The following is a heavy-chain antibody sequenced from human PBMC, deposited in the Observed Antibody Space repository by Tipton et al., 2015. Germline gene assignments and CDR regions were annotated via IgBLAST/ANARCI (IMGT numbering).Heavy chain of an antibody. D-gene: IGHD5-24*01. CDR3: ARQWLQLQSWFDP. J-gene: IGHJ5*02. V-gene: IGHV4-4*02. CDR1: GDSISSISW. CDR2: IHHGGTS. Sequence: TLSLTCSVSGDSISSISWWTWVRQSPGKGLEWIGEIHHGGTSNYNPSLKSRVTMSVDTSKNHFSLKLSSVTAADTAVYYCARQWLQLQSWFDPWGQGTLVTVSS.